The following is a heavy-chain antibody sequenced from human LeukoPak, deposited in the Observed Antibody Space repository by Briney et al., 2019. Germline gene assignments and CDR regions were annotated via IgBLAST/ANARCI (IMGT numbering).Heavy chain of an antibody. Sequence: GGSLRLSCAASGFTFSNYGMHWVRHAPGKGLVWVSRMNNDGRVISYADSVKGRFTISRDNAKNTLYLQMKSLRAEDTGVYYCAREFEATGFWALDYWGQGTLVTASS. D-gene: IGHD3-16*01. J-gene: IGHJ4*02. CDR3: AREFEATGFWALDY. CDR1: GFTFSNYG. CDR2: MNNDGRVI. V-gene: IGHV3-74*01.